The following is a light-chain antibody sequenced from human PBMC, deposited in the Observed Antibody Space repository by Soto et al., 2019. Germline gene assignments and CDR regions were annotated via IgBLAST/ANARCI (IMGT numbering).Light chain of an antibody. Sequence: EIVLTQSPGTLSLSPGEGATLSCRASPSVSSSYLAWYQQIPGQAPRLLIFDASIRATGTPDRFSGSGSGTDFTLTISRLEPADFAVDYCQQYSTSPQTFGQGTKVEIK. CDR2: DAS. CDR3: QQYSTSPQT. CDR1: PSVSSSY. J-gene: IGKJ1*01. V-gene: IGKV3-20*01.